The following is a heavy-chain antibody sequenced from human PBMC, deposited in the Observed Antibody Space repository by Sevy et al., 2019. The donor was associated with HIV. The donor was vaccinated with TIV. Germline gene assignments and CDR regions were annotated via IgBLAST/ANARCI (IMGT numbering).Heavy chain of an antibody. CDR3: ARSGYNYRGIVY. V-gene: IGHV3-21*01. J-gene: IGHJ4*02. D-gene: IGHD5-12*01. CDR2: ISLSNTSM. Sequence: GGSLRLSCAASGFIFSSYDMNWVRQAPGKGLQWVSSISLSNTSMYYVDSVKGRFSISRDNARNSLTLQMDSLRDEDTEVYYCARSGYNYRGIVYWGQGTLVTVSS. CDR1: GFIFSSYD.